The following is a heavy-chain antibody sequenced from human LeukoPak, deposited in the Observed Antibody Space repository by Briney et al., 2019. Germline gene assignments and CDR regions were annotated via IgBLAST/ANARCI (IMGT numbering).Heavy chain of an antibody. V-gene: IGHV1-2*02. J-gene: IGHJ3*02. CDR3: ARSDPYDFWSGYAAFDI. CDR2: INPNSGGT. Sequence: GASVKVSCKASGYTFTGYYMHWVRQAPGQGLEWRGWINPNSGGTNYAQKFQGRVTMTRDTSISTAYMELSRLRSDDTAVYYCARSDPYDFWSGYAAFDIWGQGTMVTVSS. CDR1: GYTFTGYY. D-gene: IGHD3-3*01.